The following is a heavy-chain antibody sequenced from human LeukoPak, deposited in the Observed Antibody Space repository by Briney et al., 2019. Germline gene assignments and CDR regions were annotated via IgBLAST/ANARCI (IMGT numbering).Heavy chain of an antibody. J-gene: IGHJ4*02. Sequence: ASVKVSCKASGYTFTGYYMHWVRQAPEQGLEWMGWINPNSGGTNYAQKFQGRVTMIRDTSISTAYMELNRLRSDDTAVYYCSRVRATTTMIVLDYWGQGTLVTVSS. CDR1: GYTFTGYY. V-gene: IGHV1-2*02. CDR2: INPNSGGT. CDR3: SRVRATTTMIVLDY. D-gene: IGHD3-22*01.